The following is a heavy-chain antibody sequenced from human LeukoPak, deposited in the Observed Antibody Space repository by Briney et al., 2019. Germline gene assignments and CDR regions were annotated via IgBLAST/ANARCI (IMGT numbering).Heavy chain of an antibody. D-gene: IGHD3-3*02. J-gene: IGHJ4*02. V-gene: IGHV4-34*01. Sequence: PSQTLSLTCAVYGGSFSGYYWSWIRQPPGKGLEWIGEINHSGSTNYNPSLKSRVTISVDTSKNQFSLKLSSVTAADTAVYYCARWPEPPLASSPYFDYWGQGTLVTVSS. CDR3: ARWPEPPLASSPYFDY. CDR1: GGSFSGYY. CDR2: INHSGST.